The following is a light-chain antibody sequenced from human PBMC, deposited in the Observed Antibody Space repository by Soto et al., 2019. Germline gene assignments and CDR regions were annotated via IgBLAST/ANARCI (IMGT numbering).Light chain of an antibody. Sequence: QSALTQPNSVSGSPGQSITISCTGTSSDVGSYTFVSWFQHHPGKAPKLIIYDVTNRPSGVSYRFSGSKSGNTASLTISGLQAEDEADYYCTSFTTTNTWVFGGGTKLTVL. CDR2: DVT. CDR3: TSFTTTNTWV. CDR1: SSDVGSYTF. V-gene: IGLV2-14*03. J-gene: IGLJ3*02.